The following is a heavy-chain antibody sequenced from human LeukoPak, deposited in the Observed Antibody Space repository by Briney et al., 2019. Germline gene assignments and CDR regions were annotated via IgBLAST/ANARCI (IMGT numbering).Heavy chain of an antibody. CDR3: ATRAFSSTTYGFGF. V-gene: IGHV3-30*02. CDR2: IRSGGSDK. CDR1: GFTFSSFS. Sequence: GGSLRLSCAASGFTFSSFSMHWVRQAPGKGLEWVAFIRSGGSDKYYADSLKGRFTISRDNSKNTLYLQLNNLRTEDTAVYHCATRAFSSTTYGFGFWGQGTLVTVSS. J-gene: IGHJ4*02. D-gene: IGHD3-16*01.